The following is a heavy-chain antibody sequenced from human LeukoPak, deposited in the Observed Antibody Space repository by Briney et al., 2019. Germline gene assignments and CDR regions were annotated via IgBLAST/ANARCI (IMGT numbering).Heavy chain of an antibody. CDR1: GFFLSNYA. D-gene: IGHD3-10*01. Sequence: GGSLSLSWPASGFFLSNYAMHWVRRPPGKGREWVALISSDGSKTYHADSVKGRFSISRDNSKNTLYLQLNSLRAEDTSVYYCARDSTYWYDSGSSGPHYFDYWGQGTLVTVSS. CDR2: ISSDGSKT. V-gene: IGHV3-30*01. CDR3: ARDSTYWYDSGSSGPHYFDY. J-gene: IGHJ4*02.